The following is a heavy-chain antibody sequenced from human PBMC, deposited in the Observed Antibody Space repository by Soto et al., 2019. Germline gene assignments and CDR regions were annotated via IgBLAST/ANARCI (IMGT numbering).Heavy chain of an antibody. CDR1: GFTFSSYG. CDR3: AKDRGSYYEGAFDYDSSGIDY. CDR2: ISYDGSNK. J-gene: IGHJ4*02. D-gene: IGHD3-22*01. V-gene: IGHV3-30*18. Sequence: PRLSCAASGFTFSSYGMHWVRQAPGKGLEWVAVISYDGSNKYYADSVKGRFTISRDNSKNTLYLQMNSLRDEDTAVYYCAKDRGSYYEGAFDYDSSGIDYWGQGTLVTVS.